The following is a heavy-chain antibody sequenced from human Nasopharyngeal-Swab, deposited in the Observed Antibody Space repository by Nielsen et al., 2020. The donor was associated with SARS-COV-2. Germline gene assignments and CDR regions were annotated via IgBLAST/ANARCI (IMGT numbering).Heavy chain of an antibody. CDR1: GFSISGYW. D-gene: IGHD3-22*01. CDR2: ISSDGGA. V-gene: IGHV3-74*01. CDR3: ARVLYYYDSSGYPHRYFDY. J-gene: IGHJ4*02. Sequence: GGSLRLSCAASGFSISGYWMHWVRQAPGKGLVWVSRISSDGGANYADSATGRFTISRDNAKNTVYLQMNSLRDEDTAVYYCARVLYYYDSSGYPHRYFDYWGQGTLVTVSS.